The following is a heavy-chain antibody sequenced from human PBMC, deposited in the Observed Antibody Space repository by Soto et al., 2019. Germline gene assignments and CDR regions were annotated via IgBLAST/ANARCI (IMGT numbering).Heavy chain of an antibody. D-gene: IGHD2-15*01. V-gene: IGHV3-20*01. CDR2: INWNGGST. Sequence: EVQLVESGGGVVRPGGSLRLSCAASGFTFDDYGMSWVRQAPGKGLEWVSGINWNGGSTGYADSVKGRFTISRDNAKNSLYLQMNSLRAEDTALYHCARDGGRGLGAARGDMDVWGKGTTVTVSS. CDR1: GFTFDDYG. CDR3: ARDGGRGLGAARGDMDV. J-gene: IGHJ6*03.